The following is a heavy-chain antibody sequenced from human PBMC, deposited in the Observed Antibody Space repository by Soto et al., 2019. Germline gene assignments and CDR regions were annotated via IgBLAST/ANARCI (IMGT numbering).Heavy chain of an antibody. CDR3: ARVPQDYYGSGSYYSYYYYTEV. Sequence: ASVKVSCKASGYTFTGYGISWVRQAPGQGLEWMGWISAYNGNTNYAQKLQGRVTMTTDTSTSTAYMELRSLRSDDTAVYYCARVPQDYYGSGSYYSYYYYTEVWGKGTTVTVSS. J-gene: IGHJ6*03. CDR2: ISAYNGNT. V-gene: IGHV1-18*01. CDR1: GYTFTGYG. D-gene: IGHD3-10*01.